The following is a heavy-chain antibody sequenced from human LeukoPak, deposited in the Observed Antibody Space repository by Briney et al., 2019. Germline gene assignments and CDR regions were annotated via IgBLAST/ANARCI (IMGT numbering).Heavy chain of an antibody. CDR1: GGTFSSYT. CDR2: IIPILGIA. J-gene: IGHJ5*02. CDR3: ARDLFESHWYAAGTNWFDP. Sequence: SVKVSCKASGGTFSSYTISWVRQAPGQGLEWMGRIIPILGIANYAQKFQGRVTITADKSTSTAYMELRSLRSDDTAVYYCARDLFESHWYAAGTNWFDPWGQGTLVTVSS. V-gene: IGHV1-69*04. D-gene: IGHD6-13*01.